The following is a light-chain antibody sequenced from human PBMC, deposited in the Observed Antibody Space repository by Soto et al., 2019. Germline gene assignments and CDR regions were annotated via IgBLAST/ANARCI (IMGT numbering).Light chain of an antibody. CDR2: GVS. V-gene: IGKV3-20*01. CDR3: QQYGTSTMYT. J-gene: IGKJ2*01. Sequence: EIVLTQSPGTLSLSPGERATLSCRASQSVTSNYLAWYQQKPGQAPRLLIYGVSSRATGIPDRFSGSGSGTDFTLTISRLEPEDFAVYYCQQYGTSTMYTFGQGTKLEIK. CDR1: QSVTSNY.